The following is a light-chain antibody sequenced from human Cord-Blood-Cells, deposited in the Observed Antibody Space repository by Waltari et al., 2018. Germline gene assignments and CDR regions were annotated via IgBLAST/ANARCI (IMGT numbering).Light chain of an antibody. J-gene: IGKJ1*01. V-gene: IGKV1-39*01. CDR2: AAS. Sequence: DIQMTQSPSSLSASVGDRVTITCRASQSISSYLNWYQQKPGTAPKLLIYAASSFQSGVPSRFSGSGSGTDFTLTISSLQPEDFATYYCQQSYSTLGTFGQGTKVEIK. CDR3: QQSYSTLGT. CDR1: QSISSY.